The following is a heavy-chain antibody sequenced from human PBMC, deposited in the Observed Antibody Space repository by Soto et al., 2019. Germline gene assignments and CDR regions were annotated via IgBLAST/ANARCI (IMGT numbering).Heavy chain of an antibody. CDR1: GFTFSSYA. CDR3: ATTGVEWFGEFPPDFDY. CDR2: ISGSGGST. J-gene: IGHJ4*02. Sequence: EVQLLESGGGLVQPGGSLRLSCAASGFTFSSYAMSWVRQAPGKGLEWVSAISGSGGSTYYADSVKGRFTISRDNSKNTLYLQMNSLRAEDTAVYYCATTGVEWFGEFPPDFDYWGQGTLVTVSS. V-gene: IGHV3-23*01. D-gene: IGHD3-10*01.